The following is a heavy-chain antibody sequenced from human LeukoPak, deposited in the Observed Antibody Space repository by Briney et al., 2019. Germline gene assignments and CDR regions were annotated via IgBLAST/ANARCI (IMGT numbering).Heavy chain of an antibody. V-gene: IGHV3-15*01. J-gene: IGHJ5*02. CDR1: GFTFSNAW. CDR3: TTAGGYCSSTRCYTWDELDP. D-gene: IGHD2-2*02. CDR2: IKSKTDGGTT. Sequence: GGSLRLSCAASGFTFSNAWMSWVRQAPGKGLEWVGRIKSKTDGGTTDYAAPVRGRFTIPRGDSKNTLYLQMNSLKNEDTAVDYCTTAGGYCSSTRCYTWDELDPWGQGTLVSVSS.